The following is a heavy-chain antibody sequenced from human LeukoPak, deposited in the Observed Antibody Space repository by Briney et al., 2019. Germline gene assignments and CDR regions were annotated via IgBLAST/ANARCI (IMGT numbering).Heavy chain of an antibody. CDR1: GGSFSGYY. Sequence: SETLSLTCAVYGGSFSGYYWSWIRQPPGKGLEWIGEINHSGSTNYNPSLESRVTISVDTSKNQFSLKLSSVTAADTAVYYCARGPTYYYDSSGYSFLFQHWGQGTLVTVSS. D-gene: IGHD3-22*01. CDR3: ARGPTYYYDSSGYSFLFQH. J-gene: IGHJ1*01. V-gene: IGHV4-34*01. CDR2: INHSGST.